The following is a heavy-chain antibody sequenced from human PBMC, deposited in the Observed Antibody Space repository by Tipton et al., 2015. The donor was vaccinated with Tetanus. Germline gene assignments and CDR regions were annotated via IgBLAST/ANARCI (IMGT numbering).Heavy chain of an antibody. CDR2: INPSGGST. J-gene: IGHJ5*02. CDR3: ARVFIAVAGHNWFDP. V-gene: IGHV1-46*01. Sequence: QSGPEVKKPGASVKVSCKASGYTFTSYYMHWVRQAPGQGLEWMGIINPSGGSTSYAQKFQGRVTMTRDTSTSTVYMELSSLRSEDTAVYYCARVFIAVAGHNWFDPWGQGTLVTASS. CDR1: GYTFTSYY. D-gene: IGHD6-19*01.